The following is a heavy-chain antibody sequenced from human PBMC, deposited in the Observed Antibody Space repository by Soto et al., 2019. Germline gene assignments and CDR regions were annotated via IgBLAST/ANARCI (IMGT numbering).Heavy chain of an antibody. D-gene: IGHD3-16*01. CDR3: ARVSFGGPVDY. CDR2: INPSGGST. V-gene: IGHV1-46*01. CDR1: GYTFTSYY. Sequence: ASVKVYCKASGYTFTSYYMHWVRQAPGQGLEWMGIINPSGGSTSYAQKFQGRVTMTRDTSTSTVYMELSSLRSEDTAVYYCARVSFGGPVDYWGQGTLVTVSS. J-gene: IGHJ4*02.